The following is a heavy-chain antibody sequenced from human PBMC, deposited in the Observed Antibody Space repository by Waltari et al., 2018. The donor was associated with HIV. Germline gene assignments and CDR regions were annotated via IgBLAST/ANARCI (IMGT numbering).Heavy chain of an antibody. D-gene: IGHD3-10*01. V-gene: IGHV3-53*01. CDR3: ARETDSGMGCFDY. CDR2: IYSGGST. Sequence: EVQLVESGGGLIQPGGSLRLSCAASGFTVSSHYMRFVRQAPGKGLEWVSVIYSGGSTYYADSVKGRFTISRDNSKNTLYLQMNSLRAEDTAVYYCARETDSGMGCFDYWGQGTLVTVSS. J-gene: IGHJ4*02. CDR1: GFTVSSHY.